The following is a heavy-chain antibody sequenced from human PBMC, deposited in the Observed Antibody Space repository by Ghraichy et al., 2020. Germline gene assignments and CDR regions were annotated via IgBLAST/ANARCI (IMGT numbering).Heavy chain of an antibody. Sequence: GGSLRLSCEVSGFTFSTYCMSWVRQTPGKGLEWVATINQDGSEIYYMDSVRGRFTISRDSAKNSLYLQMNSLRLDDTAVYYCARDPHQWLVTDRFDYWGQGTLVTVSA. CDR1: GFTFSTYC. CDR3: ARDPHQWLVTDRFDY. J-gene: IGHJ4*02. V-gene: IGHV3-7*03. D-gene: IGHD6-19*01. CDR2: INQDGSEI.